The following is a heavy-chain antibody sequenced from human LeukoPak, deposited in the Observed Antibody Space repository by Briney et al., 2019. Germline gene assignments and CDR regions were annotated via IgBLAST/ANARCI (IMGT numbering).Heavy chain of an antibody. D-gene: IGHD3-3*01. CDR1: GASISSHS. Sequence: PSETLSLTCTVSGASISSHSWSWIRQPPGKGLEWIGEINHSGSTNYNPSLKSRVTISVDTSKNQFSLKLSSVTAADTAVYYCARARYDFWSGYLPDYWGQGTLVTVSS. CDR3: ARARYDFWSGYLPDY. V-gene: IGHV4-34*01. J-gene: IGHJ4*02. CDR2: INHSGST.